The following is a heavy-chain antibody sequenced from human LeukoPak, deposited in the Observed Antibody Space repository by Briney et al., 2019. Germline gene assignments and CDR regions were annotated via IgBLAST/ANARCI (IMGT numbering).Heavy chain of an antibody. CDR1: GFTFSSYA. D-gene: IGHD3-16*01. Sequence: QTGGSLRLSCSASGFTFSSYAMHWVRQAPGKGLEYVSAISSNGGSTYYADSVKGRFTISRDNAKNSLYLQMNSLRAEDTAVYYCARLLPYLPFDYWGQGTLVTVSS. CDR3: ARLLPYLPFDY. CDR2: ISSNGGST. J-gene: IGHJ4*02. V-gene: IGHV3-64*04.